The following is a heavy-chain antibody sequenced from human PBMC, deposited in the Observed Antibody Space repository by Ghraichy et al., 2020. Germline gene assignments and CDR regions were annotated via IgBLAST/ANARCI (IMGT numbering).Heavy chain of an antibody. CDR1: GGYVGNDRSY. V-gene: IGHV4-39*01. D-gene: IGHD3-10*01. J-gene: IGHJ4*02. CDR2: MLYSGTT. Sequence: SQTLSLTCTVSGGYVGNDRSYWGWIRQTPGRRLEWIGTMLYSGTTYSNPSLRSRVYMSVDTSQNQFSLRLRSVTAADTALYFCARLPYVYDYSGSYYSPFEEWGQGPFVVVAS. CDR3: ARLPYVYDYSGSYYSPFEE.